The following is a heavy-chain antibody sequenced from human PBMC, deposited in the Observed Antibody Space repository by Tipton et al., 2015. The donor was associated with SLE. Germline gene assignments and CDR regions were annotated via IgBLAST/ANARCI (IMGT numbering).Heavy chain of an antibody. Sequence: LRLSCAVSGGSISSGGYSWSWIRQPPGKGLEWIGYIYHSGSTYYNPSLKSRVTISVDRSKNQFSLKLSSVAAADTAVYYCTRGIAVAAPAFDIWGQGTMVTVSS. CDR2: IYHSGST. CDR3: TRGIAVAAPAFDI. V-gene: IGHV4-30-2*01. J-gene: IGHJ3*02. CDR1: GGSISSGGYS. D-gene: IGHD6-19*01.